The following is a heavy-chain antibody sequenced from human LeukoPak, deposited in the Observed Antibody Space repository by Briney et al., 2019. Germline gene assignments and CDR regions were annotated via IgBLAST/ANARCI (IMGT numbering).Heavy chain of an antibody. D-gene: IGHD3-22*01. CDR2: IYWNDDK. CDR1: GFSLSTSGVG. V-gene: IGHV2-5*01. J-gene: IGHJ6*03. CDR3: AHSYYYDSSGYYPYYYYYYYMDV. Sequence: ESGPTLVNPTQTLTLTCTFSGFSLSTSGVGVGWIRQPPGKALEWLALIYWNDDKRYSPSLKSRLTITKDTSKNQVVLTMTNMDPVDTATYYCAHSYYYDSSGYYPYYYYYYYMDVWGKGTTVTISS.